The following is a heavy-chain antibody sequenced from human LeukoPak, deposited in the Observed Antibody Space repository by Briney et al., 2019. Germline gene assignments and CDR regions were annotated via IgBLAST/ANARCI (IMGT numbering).Heavy chain of an antibody. CDR2: IYYSGST. V-gene: IGHV4-59*01. CDR3: ASWYYYDSSGSVDAFDI. D-gene: IGHD3-22*01. CDR1: GGSISSYY. J-gene: IGHJ3*02. Sequence: SETLSLTWTVSGGSISSYYWSWIRQPPGKGLEWIGYIYYSGSTNYNPSLKSRVTISVDTSKNQFSLKLSSVTAADTAVYYCASWYYYDSSGSVDAFDIWGQGTMVTVSS.